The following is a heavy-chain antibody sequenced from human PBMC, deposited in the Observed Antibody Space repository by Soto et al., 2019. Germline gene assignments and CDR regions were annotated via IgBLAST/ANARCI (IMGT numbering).Heavy chain of an antibody. Sequence: GGSLTLSCAASGFTFSSYSMNWVRQAPGKGLEWVSSISSSSSYIYYADSVKGRFTISRDNAKNSLYLQMNSLRAEDKAVYYCARRSSPYDYIWGSYRPDYWGQGTLVTVSS. CDR2: ISSSSSYI. D-gene: IGHD3-16*02. CDR3: ARRSSPYDYIWGSYRPDY. CDR1: GFTFSSYS. V-gene: IGHV3-21*01. J-gene: IGHJ4*02.